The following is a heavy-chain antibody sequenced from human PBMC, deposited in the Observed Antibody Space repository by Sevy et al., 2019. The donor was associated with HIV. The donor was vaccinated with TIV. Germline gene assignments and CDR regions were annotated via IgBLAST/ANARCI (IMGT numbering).Heavy chain of an antibody. Sequence: GGSLRLSCSASGFTFRNYAMNWVRQAPGKGLKYVSAMSSDGGGTYYADSVRGRFTISRDNSKNTLYLQMRSLRVEDTAVYYCVKDPDYDFWRGDYGMDVWGQGTTVTVSS. CDR2: MSSDGGGT. D-gene: IGHD3-3*01. CDR3: VKDPDYDFWRGDYGMDV. CDR1: GFTFRNYA. V-gene: IGHV3-64D*06. J-gene: IGHJ6*02.